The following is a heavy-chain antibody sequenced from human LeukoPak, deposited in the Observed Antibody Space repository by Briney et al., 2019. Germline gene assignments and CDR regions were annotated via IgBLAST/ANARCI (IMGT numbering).Heavy chain of an antibody. V-gene: IGHV3-66*02. CDR1: GFTFDDYA. Sequence: PGRSLRLSCAASGFTFDDYAMHWVRQAPGKGLEWVSVIYSGGSTYYADSVKGRFTISRDHSKNTLYLQMNSLRAEDTAVYYRARDSSSWYGRFDPWGQGTLVTVSS. CDR2: IYSGGST. D-gene: IGHD6-13*01. J-gene: IGHJ5*02. CDR3: ARDSSSWYGRFDP.